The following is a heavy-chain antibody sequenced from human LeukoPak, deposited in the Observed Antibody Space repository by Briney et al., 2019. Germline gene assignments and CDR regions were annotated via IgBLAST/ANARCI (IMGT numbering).Heavy chain of an antibody. CDR3: AKGYSGYYAMYYFDY. J-gene: IGHJ4*02. V-gene: IGHV3-30*18. CDR1: GFTFSSYG. Sequence: GGSLRLSCAASGFTFSSYGMHWVRQAPGKGLEWVAVISYDGSNKYYADSVKGRFTISRDNSKNTLYLQMNSLRAEDTAVYYCAKGYSGYYAMYYFDYWGQGTRVTVSS. CDR2: ISYDGSNK. D-gene: IGHD3-22*01.